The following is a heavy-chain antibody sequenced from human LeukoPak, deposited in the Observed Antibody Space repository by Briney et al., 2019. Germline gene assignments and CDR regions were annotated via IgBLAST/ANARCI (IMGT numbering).Heavy chain of an antibody. V-gene: IGHV4-59*01. CDR1: GGSISSYY. Sequence: PSETLFLTCTVSGGSISSYYWSWIRQPPGKGLEWIGYIYYSGSTNYNPSLKGRVTISVDTSKNQFSLKLSSVTAADTAVYYCARVYAPYSSNHFDYWGQGTLVTVSS. CDR2: IYYSGST. D-gene: IGHD6-13*01. J-gene: IGHJ4*02. CDR3: ARVYAPYSSNHFDY.